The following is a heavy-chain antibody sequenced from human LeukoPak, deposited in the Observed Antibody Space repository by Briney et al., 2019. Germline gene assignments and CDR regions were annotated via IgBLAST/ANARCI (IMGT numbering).Heavy chain of an antibody. CDR2: INPYDGNT. J-gene: IGHJ2*01. CDR1: GYTFTNYD. Sequence: GASVKVSFTASGYTFTNYDISWVRQAPGQRLEWMGWINPYDGNTNYAQNLQGRVTMTTDTSTSTAYMELRSRRSVDTTVYYCARGGGGWYFDLWGRGTLVTVSS. V-gene: IGHV1-18*01. CDR3: ARGGGGWYFDL. D-gene: IGHD3-16*01.